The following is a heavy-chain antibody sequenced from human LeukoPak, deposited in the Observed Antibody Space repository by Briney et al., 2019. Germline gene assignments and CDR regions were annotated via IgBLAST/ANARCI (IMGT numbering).Heavy chain of an antibody. CDR2: IKQDGSEK. V-gene: IGHV3-7*03. D-gene: IGHD4-23*01. Sequence: GGSLRLSCAASGFTFSSYWMSWVRRAPGKGLEWVANIKQDGSEKYYVDSVKGRFTISRDNAKNSLYLQMNSLRAEDTAVYYCARSSYGNLVLFDYWGQGTLVTVSS. CDR3: ARSSYGNLVLFDY. CDR1: GFTFSSYW. J-gene: IGHJ4*02.